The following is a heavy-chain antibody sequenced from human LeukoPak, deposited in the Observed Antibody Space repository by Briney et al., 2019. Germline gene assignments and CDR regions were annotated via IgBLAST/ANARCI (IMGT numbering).Heavy chain of an antibody. CDR1: GFTFDDYT. CDR2: ISWDGGST. CDR3: AKDKGFGEIDY. D-gene: IGHD3-10*01. J-gene: IGHJ4*02. Sequence: GGSLGLSCAASGFTFDDYTMHWVRQAPGKGLEWVSLISWDGGSTYYADSVKGRFTISRDNSKNSLYLQMNSLRTEDTALYYCAKDKGFGEIDYWGQGTLVTVSS. V-gene: IGHV3-43*01.